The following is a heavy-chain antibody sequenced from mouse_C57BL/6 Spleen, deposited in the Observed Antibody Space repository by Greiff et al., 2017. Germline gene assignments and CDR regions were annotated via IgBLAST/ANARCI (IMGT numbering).Heavy chain of an antibody. CDR2: LNPNNGGT. J-gene: IGHJ4*01. CDR1: GYTFTDYY. V-gene: IGHV1-26*01. D-gene: IGHD2-4*01. Sequence: EVQLQQSGPELVKPGASVKISCKASGYTFTDYYMNWVKQSHGKSLEWIGDLNPNNGGTSYNQKFKGKATLTVDKSSSTAYMELRSLTSEDSAVYYCARGGDYDVYYAMDYWGQGTSVTVSS. CDR3: ARGGDYDVYYAMDY.